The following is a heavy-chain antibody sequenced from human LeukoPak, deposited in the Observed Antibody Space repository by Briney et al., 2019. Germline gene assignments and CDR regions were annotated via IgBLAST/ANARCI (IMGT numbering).Heavy chain of an antibody. CDR2: IKADGSEK. Sequence: GGSLRLSCAASGFIFSNYWMSWVRQAPGKGLEWVANIKADGSEKYYVDSVKGRFTTSRDNSQKSLYLQMNSLRPEDTAVYYCARVQSGVILAFDIWGQGTVVTVSS. CDR1: GFIFSNYW. J-gene: IGHJ3*02. V-gene: IGHV3-7*03. CDR3: ARVQSGVILAFDI. D-gene: IGHD7-27*01.